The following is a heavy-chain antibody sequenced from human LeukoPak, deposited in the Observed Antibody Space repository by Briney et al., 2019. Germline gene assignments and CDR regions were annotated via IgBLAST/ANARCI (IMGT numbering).Heavy chain of an antibody. D-gene: IGHD3-22*01. CDR3: ARLSETPAYYYSSGYYYLGY. CDR1: GYTFTAYD. Sequence: GASVKVSCKASGYTFTAYDINWVRQAPGQGLEWMGWMNPNTGNTGYTQKFQGRVTMTRDTSISTAYMEVNSLTSEDTAVYYCARLSETPAYYYSSGYYYLGYWGQGTLVTVSS. CDR2: MNPNTGNT. V-gene: IGHV1-8*01. J-gene: IGHJ4*02.